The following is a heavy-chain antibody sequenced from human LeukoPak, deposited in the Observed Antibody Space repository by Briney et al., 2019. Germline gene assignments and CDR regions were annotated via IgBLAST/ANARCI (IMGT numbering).Heavy chain of an antibody. V-gene: IGHV1-8*01. CDR3: ARGRVDCRDGTCYLDYFDY. Sequence: ASVKVSCKASGYTFTSYDINWVRQATGQGLEWMGWMNPNSGNTGYAQKFQGRVTMTRNTSISTAYMEVSSLRSEDTAVYYCARGRVDCRDGTCYLDYFDYWGQGTLVTVSS. J-gene: IGHJ4*02. CDR1: GYTFTSYD. D-gene: IGHD2-15*01. CDR2: MNPNSGNT.